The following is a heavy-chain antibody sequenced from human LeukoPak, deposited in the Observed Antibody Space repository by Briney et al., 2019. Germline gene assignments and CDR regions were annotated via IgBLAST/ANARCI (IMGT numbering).Heavy chain of an antibody. CDR1: GGTFSRYA. CDR2: ITPIFAIP. Sequence: SVKVSCKASGGTFSRYAISWVRQAPGQGLEWMGGITPIFAIPNYAQKFQGRVTITADESTSTAYMELSSLRFEDTAVYYCARDSEHYYGLGNYYKYYYYMDVWGKGTTVTISS. V-gene: IGHV1-69*13. CDR3: ARDSEHYYGLGNYYKYYYYMDV. D-gene: IGHD3-10*01. J-gene: IGHJ6*03.